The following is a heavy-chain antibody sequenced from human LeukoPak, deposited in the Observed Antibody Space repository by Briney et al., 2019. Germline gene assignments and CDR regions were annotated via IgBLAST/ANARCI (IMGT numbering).Heavy chain of an antibody. D-gene: IGHD2-2*02. J-gene: IGHJ5*02. CDR1: GGSISSSSYY. Sequence: SETLSFTCTVSGGSISSSSYYWGWIRQPPGKGLEWIGSIYYCGSTYYNPSLKSRVTISVDTSKNQFSLKLSSVTAADTAVYYCARHPAAKPSGWFDPWGQGTLVTVSS. CDR3: ARHPAAKPSGWFDP. CDR2: IYYCGST. V-gene: IGHV4-39*01.